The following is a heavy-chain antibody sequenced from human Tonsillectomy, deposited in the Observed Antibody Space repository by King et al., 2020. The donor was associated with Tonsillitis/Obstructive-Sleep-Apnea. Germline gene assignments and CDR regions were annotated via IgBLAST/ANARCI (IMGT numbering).Heavy chain of an antibody. CDR3: ARVKRGVAARGRGDYYYYMDV. CDR2: INHSGST. D-gene: IGHD6-6*01. CDR1: GGSFSGYY. Sequence: VQLQQWGAGLLKPSETLSLTCAVYGGSFSGYYWSWIRQPPGKGLEWIGEINHSGSTNYNPSLKSRVTISVDTSKNQFSLKLSSVTAADTAVYYCARVKRGVAARGRGDYYYYMDVWGKGTTVTVSS. V-gene: IGHV4-34*01. J-gene: IGHJ6*03.